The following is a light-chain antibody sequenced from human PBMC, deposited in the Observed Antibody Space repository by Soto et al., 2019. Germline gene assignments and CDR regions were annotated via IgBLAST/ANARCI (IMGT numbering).Light chain of an antibody. J-gene: IGLJ2*01. CDR2: EVS. Sequence: QSALTQPPSVSGSPGQSVTVSCTGTSSDVGSYNRVSWYQQPPGTAPKLMIYEVSNRPSGVPDRFSGSKAGNTASLTISGLQADDEDDYYCSSYTSRSALVFGGGTKLTVL. CDR1: SSDVGSYNR. CDR3: SSYTSRSALV. V-gene: IGLV2-18*02.